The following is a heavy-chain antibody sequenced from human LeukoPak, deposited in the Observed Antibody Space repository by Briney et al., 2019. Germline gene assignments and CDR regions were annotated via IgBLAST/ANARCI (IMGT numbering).Heavy chain of an antibody. CDR2: ISSNGGST. V-gene: IGHV3-64*01. CDR3: ARVDSSGYQIDY. Sequence: GGSLRLSCAASGFTFSSYAMHWVRQAPGKGLEYVSAISSNGGSTYYANSVKGRFTISRDNSKNTLYLQMGSLRAEDMAVYYCARVDSSGYQIDYWGQGTLVTVSS. CDR1: GFTFSSYA. J-gene: IGHJ4*02. D-gene: IGHD3-22*01.